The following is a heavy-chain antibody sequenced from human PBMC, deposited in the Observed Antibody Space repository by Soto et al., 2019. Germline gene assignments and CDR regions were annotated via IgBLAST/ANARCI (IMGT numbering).Heavy chain of an antibody. J-gene: IGHJ4*02. D-gene: IGHD2-15*01. Sequence: QVQLVESGGGVVQPGRSLRLSCAASGFTFSSYGMHWVRQAPGKGLEWVAVIWSDGSNKYYADSVKGRFTISRDNSKNTLYLQVNSLRAEGTAVYYCAKDFCSGPFDYWGQGTLVTVSS. CDR2: IWSDGSNK. V-gene: IGHV3-33*06. CDR3: AKDFCSGPFDY. CDR1: GFTFSSYG.